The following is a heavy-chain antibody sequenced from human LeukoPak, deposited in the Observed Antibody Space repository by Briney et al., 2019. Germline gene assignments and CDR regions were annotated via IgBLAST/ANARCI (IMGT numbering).Heavy chain of an antibody. D-gene: IGHD3-22*01. CDR2: IRYDGSNK. J-gene: IGHJ4*02. Sequence: GGSLRLSCAASGFTFSSYGMHWVRQAPGKGLEWVAFIRYDGSNKYYADSVKGRFTISRDNSKNTLYLQMNSLRAEDTAVYYCAKGRGLDSSGYAFDYWGQGTLVTVSS. CDR1: GFTFSSYG. V-gene: IGHV3-30*02. CDR3: AKGRGLDSSGYAFDY.